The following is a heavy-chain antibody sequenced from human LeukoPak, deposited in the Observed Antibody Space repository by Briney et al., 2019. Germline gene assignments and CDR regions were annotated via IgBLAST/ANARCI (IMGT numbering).Heavy chain of an antibody. CDR1: GFTFSSYA. V-gene: IGHV3-23*01. CDR2: ISGSGGST. J-gene: IGHJ6*03. CDR3: AKVNSNYYYYYYMDV. Sequence: GGSLRLSCAASGFTFSSYAMSWVRQAPGKGLEWVSAISGSGGSTYYADSVRGRFTISRDNSKNTLYLQMNSLRAEDTAVYYCAKVNSNYYYYYYMDVWGKGTTVTVSS. D-gene: IGHD4-11*01.